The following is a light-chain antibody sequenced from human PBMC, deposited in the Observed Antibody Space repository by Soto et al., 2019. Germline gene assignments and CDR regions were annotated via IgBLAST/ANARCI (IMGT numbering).Light chain of an antibody. CDR2: KAS. CDR3: QQYYSSCT. J-gene: IGKJ1*01. CDR1: QSISSW. Sequence: DIQMTQSPSTLSASVGDRVTITCRASQSISSWLAWYQQKPGKAPKLLIYKASSLESGVPSRFSGSGSGTEFTLTISSLQPDDFATYYCQQYYSSCTFGQGTEVEIK. V-gene: IGKV1-5*03.